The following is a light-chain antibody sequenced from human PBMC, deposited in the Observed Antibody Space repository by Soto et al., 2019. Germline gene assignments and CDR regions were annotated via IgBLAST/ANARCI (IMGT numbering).Light chain of an antibody. V-gene: IGLV1-40*01. CDR1: TSNIGAGYD. CDR3: QSFDSSLTVWM. Sequence: QSVLAQPPSVSGAPGQRVTISCTGTTSNIGAGYDVNWYQQLPGAVPKLLIYGSSIRPSGVPARFSGSKSDTSASLAITGLQTEDEADYYCQSFDSSLTVWMFGGGTKVTVL. CDR2: GSS. J-gene: IGLJ3*02.